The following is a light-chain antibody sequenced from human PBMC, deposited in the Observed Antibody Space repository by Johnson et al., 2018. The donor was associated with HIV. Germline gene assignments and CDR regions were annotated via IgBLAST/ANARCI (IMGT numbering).Light chain of an antibody. Sequence: QSVLTQPPSVSAAPGQKVTISCSGSSCDIGNNYVSCHQQLPGTAPKLLIYDNNKRPSGIPDRFSGSKSGTSATLGITGLQTGDEADYYCGTWDSSLGKVFGTGTKVTVL. CDR2: DNN. CDR1: SCDIGNNY. J-gene: IGLJ1*01. V-gene: IGLV1-51*01. CDR3: GTWDSSLGKV.